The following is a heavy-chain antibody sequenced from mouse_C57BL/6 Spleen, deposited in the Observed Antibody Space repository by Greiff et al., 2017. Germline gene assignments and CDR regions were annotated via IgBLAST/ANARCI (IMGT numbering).Heavy chain of an antibody. J-gene: IGHJ1*03. D-gene: IGHD2-4*01. Sequence: VQLQQSGAELVKPGASVKISCKASGYAFSSYWMNWVKQRPGKGLEWIGQIYPGDGDTNYNGKFKGKATLTADKSSSTAYMQLSSLTSEDSAVYFCARRYYDYDGYWYFDVWGTGTTVTVSS. V-gene: IGHV1-80*01. CDR1: GYAFSSYW. CDR2: IYPGDGDT. CDR3: ARRYYDYDGYWYFDV.